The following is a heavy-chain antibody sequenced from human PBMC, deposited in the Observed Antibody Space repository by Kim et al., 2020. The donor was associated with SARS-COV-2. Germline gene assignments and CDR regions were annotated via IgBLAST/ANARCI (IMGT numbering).Heavy chain of an antibody. CDR3: ASHYDSRHYSRSYFDY. CDR2: ISSTSSTI. CDR1: GFTFSAHS. D-gene: IGHD3-22*01. Sequence: GGSLRLSCAASGFTFSAHSMNWVRLAPGKGPEWVSYISSTSSTIYYAESVKGRFTISRDNTKNSLYLQMNSLRAEDTAVYYCASHYDSRHYSRSYFDYWGRGTQVTVSS. J-gene: IGHJ4*02. V-gene: IGHV3-48*04.